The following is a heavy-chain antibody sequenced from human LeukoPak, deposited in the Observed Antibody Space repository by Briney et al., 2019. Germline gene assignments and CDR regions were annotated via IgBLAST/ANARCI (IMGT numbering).Heavy chain of an antibody. D-gene: IGHD1-26*01. J-gene: IGHJ6*03. Sequence: SVKVSCKASGGTFSSYAISLVRQAPGQGLECMGGIIPIFGTANYAQKFQGRVTITTDESTSTAYMELSSLRSEDTAVYYCASGHSGSYFPWRQVLQYYMDVWGKGTTVTVSS. CDR1: GGTFSSYA. CDR2: IIPIFGTA. V-gene: IGHV1-69*05. CDR3: ASGHSGSYFPWRQVLQYYMDV.